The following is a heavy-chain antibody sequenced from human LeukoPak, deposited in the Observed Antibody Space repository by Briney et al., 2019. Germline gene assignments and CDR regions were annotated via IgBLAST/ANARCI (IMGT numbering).Heavy chain of an antibody. Sequence: ASVKVSCKASGYTFTSYYMHWVRQAPGQGLEWMGIINPSGGSTSYAQKFQGRVTMTRDTSTSTVYMELSSLRSEDTAVYYCARDGQLGTTPGGGLFDYWGQGTLVTVSS. J-gene: IGHJ4*02. CDR2: INPSGGST. V-gene: IGHV1-46*01. CDR1: GYTFTSYY. CDR3: ARDGQLGTTPGGGLFDY. D-gene: IGHD1-1*01.